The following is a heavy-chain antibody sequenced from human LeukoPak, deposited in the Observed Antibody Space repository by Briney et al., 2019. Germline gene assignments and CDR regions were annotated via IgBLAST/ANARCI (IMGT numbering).Heavy chain of an antibody. J-gene: IGHJ4*02. D-gene: IGHD3-3*01. Sequence: ASVTVSFKASGYTFTSYDINWVRQATGQGLEWMGWMNPNSGNTGYAQKFQGRVTMTRNTSISTAYMELSSLRSEDTAVYYCARLVPIFGVVNFFDYWGQGTLVTVSS. CDR1: GYTFTSYD. V-gene: IGHV1-8*01. CDR3: ARLVPIFGVVNFFDY. CDR2: MNPNSGNT.